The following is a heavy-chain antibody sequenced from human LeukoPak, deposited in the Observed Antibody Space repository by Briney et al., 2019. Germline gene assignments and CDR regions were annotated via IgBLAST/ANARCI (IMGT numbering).Heavy chain of an antibody. J-gene: IGHJ6*02. D-gene: IGHD2/OR15-2a*01. CDR2: LSAYNGNT. CDR1: GYTFTSYG. V-gene: IGHV1-18*01. Sequence: ASVKVSCKASGYTFTSYGISWVRQAPGQGLEWMGWLSAYNGNTHYAQRLQGRVTMTTDTSTSTVYMELRSLRSDDTAVYYCARGRLLPYYYYYYGMDVWGQGTTVTVSS. CDR3: ARGRLLPYYYYYYGMDV.